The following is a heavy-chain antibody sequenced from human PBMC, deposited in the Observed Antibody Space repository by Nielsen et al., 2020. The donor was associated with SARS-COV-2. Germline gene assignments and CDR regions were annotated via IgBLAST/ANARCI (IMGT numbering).Heavy chain of an antibody. CDR3: ARAVGGFSSNYFDY. V-gene: IGHV1-8*01. CDR1: GYTFTSYD. D-gene: IGHD3-16*01. Sequence: ASVKVSCKASGYTFTSYDINWVRQATGQGLEWMGWMNPNSGNTGYAQKFQGRVTMTRDTSISTAYMELSRLRSDDTAVYYCARAVGGFSSNYFDYWGQGTLVTVSS. J-gene: IGHJ4*02. CDR2: MNPNSGNT.